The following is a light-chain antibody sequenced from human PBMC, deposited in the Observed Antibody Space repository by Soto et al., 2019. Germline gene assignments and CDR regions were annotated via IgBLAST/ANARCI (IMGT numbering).Light chain of an antibody. CDR2: GAS. V-gene: IGKV3-15*01. CDR3: QQYNNWPFT. CDR1: QSVSSN. J-gene: IGKJ3*01. Sequence: EIVMTQSPATLSVSPGERATLSCRASQSVSSNLAWYQQKPGQAPRLLIYGASTRATGIPARFSGSGSGTEFTLTISRLQSGVFAVYYCQQYNNWPFTFGPGTKVDIK.